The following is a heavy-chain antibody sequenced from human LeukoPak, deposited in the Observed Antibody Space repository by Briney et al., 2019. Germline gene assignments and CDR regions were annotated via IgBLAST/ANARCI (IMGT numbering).Heavy chain of an antibody. CDR2: ISGTGGST. CDR3: AKDRVYYYDSSGYYSDY. Sequence: PGGSLRLSCAASGFTFSSYAMSWVRQAPGKGLEWVSGISGTGGSTYYADSVKGRFTISRDNSKNTLYPQMNSLRAEDTAVYYCAKDRVYYYDSSGYYSDYWGQGTLVTVSS. D-gene: IGHD3-22*01. V-gene: IGHV3-23*01. J-gene: IGHJ4*02. CDR1: GFTFSSYA.